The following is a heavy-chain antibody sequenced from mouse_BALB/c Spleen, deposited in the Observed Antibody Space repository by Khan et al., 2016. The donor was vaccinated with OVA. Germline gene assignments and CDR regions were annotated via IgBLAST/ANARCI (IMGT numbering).Heavy chain of an antibody. Sequence: VQLQESGAELAKPGASVKMSCKASGYTFSNYWIHWVKQRPGQGLEWIGYINPSSGYTYYNQTFNDKATLTTDKSSRTAYMQLSSLTAEDSEIYYCASVRMNYWGQGTTLTVSS. CDR1: GYTFSNYW. CDR3: ASVRMNY. J-gene: IGHJ2*01. CDR2: INPSSGYT. V-gene: IGHV1-7*01.